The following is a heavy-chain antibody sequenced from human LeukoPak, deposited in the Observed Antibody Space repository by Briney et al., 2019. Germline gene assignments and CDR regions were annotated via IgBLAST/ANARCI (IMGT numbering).Heavy chain of an antibody. CDR1: GYTFTAYY. D-gene: IGHD1-1*01. CDR2: INPKSGDT. Sequence: GASVKVSCKAPGYTFTAYYMHWVRQAPGQGLEWMGRINPKSGDTNYAQKFQGRVTMTRGTSISTAYMELSRLRSDDTAVYYCARDDNALDAFDIWGQGTMVTVSS. V-gene: IGHV1-2*06. J-gene: IGHJ3*02. CDR3: ARDDNALDAFDI.